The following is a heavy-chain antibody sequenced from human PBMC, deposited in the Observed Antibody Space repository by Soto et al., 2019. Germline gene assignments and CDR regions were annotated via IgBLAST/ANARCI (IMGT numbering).Heavy chain of an antibody. V-gene: IGHV3-23*01. D-gene: IGHD5-12*01. CDR3: ASTYSGYEDFDY. CDR2: ISGSGGST. CDR1: GFTFSSYA. Sequence: GGSLRLSCAASGFTFSSYAMSWVRQAPGKGLEWVSAISGSGGSTYYADSVKGRFTISRDNAKNSVSLQMNSLRVEDTALYYCASTYSGYEDFDYWGQGTLVTVSS. J-gene: IGHJ4*02.